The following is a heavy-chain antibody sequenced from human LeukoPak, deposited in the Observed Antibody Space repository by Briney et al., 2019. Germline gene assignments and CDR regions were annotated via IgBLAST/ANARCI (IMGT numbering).Heavy chain of an antibody. CDR1: GSTFSTYA. V-gene: IGHV3-30*04. Sequence: GGSLRLSCAASGSTFSTYAMHWVRQAPGKGLEWVALISYDGSNKYYADSVKGRFTISRDNSKNTLSLQMNSLRAEDTVVYYCAGRYYDILTGGREGFDYWGQGTLVTVSS. J-gene: IGHJ4*02. D-gene: IGHD3-9*01. CDR2: ISYDGSNK. CDR3: AGRYYDILTGGREGFDY.